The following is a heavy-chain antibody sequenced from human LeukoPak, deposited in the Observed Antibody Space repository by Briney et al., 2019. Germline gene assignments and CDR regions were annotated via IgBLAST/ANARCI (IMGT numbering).Heavy chain of an antibody. D-gene: IGHD3-9*01. J-gene: IGHJ4*02. CDR1: GYTFTSYY. CDR2: INPSGGST. V-gene: IGHV1-46*01. CDR3: TAYVLSGYHDPTPLFDN. Sequence: GASVNVSCKASGYTFTSYYMHWVRQAPGQGLEWMGVINPSGGSTSYAQKFQGRVTMTEDTSTDTAYMELRSLRSEDTAVYFCTAYVLSGYHDPTPLFDNWGQGTLVTVSS.